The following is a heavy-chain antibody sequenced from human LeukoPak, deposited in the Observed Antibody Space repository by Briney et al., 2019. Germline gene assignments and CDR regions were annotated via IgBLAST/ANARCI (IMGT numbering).Heavy chain of an antibody. CDR3: ARAEWELYYFDY. CDR1: GFTVSSNY. Sequence: PGGSLSLSCAASGFTVSSNYMSWVRQAPGKGLEWGSVIYSGGSTYYAASVKGRFTISRDNSKNTLYLQMDSLRAEDTAVYYCARAEWELYYFDYWGQGTLVTVSS. CDR2: IYSGGST. J-gene: IGHJ4*02. D-gene: IGHD1-26*01. V-gene: IGHV3-53*01.